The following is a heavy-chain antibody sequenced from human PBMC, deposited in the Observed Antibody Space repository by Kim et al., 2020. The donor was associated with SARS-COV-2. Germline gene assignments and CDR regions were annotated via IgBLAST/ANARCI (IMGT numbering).Heavy chain of an antibody. D-gene: IGHD6-19*01. CDR1: GGSFSGYY. J-gene: IGHJ4*02. CDR2: INHSGST. V-gene: IGHV4-34*01. CDR3: ARGPILGGWSRRSRYQSYFDY. Sequence: SETLSLTCAVYGGSFSGYYWSWIRQPPGKGLEWIGEINHSGSTNYNPSLKSRVTISVDTSKNQFSLKLSSVTAADTAVYYCARGPILGGWSRRSRYQSYFDYWGQGTLVTVSS.